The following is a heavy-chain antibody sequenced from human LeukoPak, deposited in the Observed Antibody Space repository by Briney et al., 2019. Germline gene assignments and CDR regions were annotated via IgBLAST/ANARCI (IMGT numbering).Heavy chain of an antibody. Sequence: GGSLRLSCAASGFTFSSYWMNWVRQAPGKGLEWVANIKQDGSEKYYVDSVKGRFTISRDNAKNSLYLQMNSLRAEDTAVYYCARDHSSGWLEPDPYGMDVWGQGTTVTVSS. V-gene: IGHV3-7*01. CDR2: IKQDGSEK. CDR3: ARDHSSGWLEPDPYGMDV. J-gene: IGHJ6*02. D-gene: IGHD6-19*01. CDR1: GFTFSSYW.